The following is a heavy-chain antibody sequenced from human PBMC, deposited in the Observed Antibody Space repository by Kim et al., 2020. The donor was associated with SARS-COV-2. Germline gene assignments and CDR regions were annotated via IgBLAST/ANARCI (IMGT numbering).Heavy chain of an antibody. Sequence: RTTYAQSGTGRFTHSREQSKNTVYLQMNSLRAEDTAVYYCAKSRPRPYDYWGQGTLVTVSS. D-gene: IGHD6-6*01. V-gene: IGHV3-23*01. CDR3: AKSRPRPYDY. CDR2: RT. J-gene: IGHJ4*02.